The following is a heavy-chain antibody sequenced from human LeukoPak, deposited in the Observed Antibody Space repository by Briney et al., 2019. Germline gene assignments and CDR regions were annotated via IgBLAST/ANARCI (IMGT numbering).Heavy chain of an antibody. J-gene: IGHJ4*02. CDR2: ISGSGGST. CDR3: AKVSRESSGYYYRGYYFDY. CDR1: GFTFSSYA. V-gene: IGHV3-23*01. D-gene: IGHD3-22*01. Sequence: GGSLRLSCAASGFTFSSYAMSWVRQAPGKGLEWVSAISGSGGSTYYADSVKGRFTISRDNSKNTLYLQMNSLRAEDTAVYYCAKVSRESSGYYYRGYYFDYWGQGTLVTVSS.